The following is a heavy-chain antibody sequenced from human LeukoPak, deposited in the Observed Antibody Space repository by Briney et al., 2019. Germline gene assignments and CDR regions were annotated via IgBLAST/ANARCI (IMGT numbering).Heavy chain of an antibody. Sequence: SETLSLTCTVSGGSISGHYWSWIRQSPGEGLEWIGFMHYSGNNNSNPSLRSRVTISMDTSKNHFSLKMSSGTAADTAVYYCARDSPFEWDVFGDSFDIRGQVTVVTVSS. V-gene: IGHV4-59*11. CDR3: ARDSPFEWDVFGDSFDI. J-gene: IGHJ3*02. CDR2: MHYSGNN. CDR1: GGSISGHY. D-gene: IGHD1-26*01.